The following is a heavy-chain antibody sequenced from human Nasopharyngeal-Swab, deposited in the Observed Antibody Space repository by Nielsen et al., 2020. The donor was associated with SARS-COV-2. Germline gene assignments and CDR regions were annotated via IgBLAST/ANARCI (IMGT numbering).Heavy chain of an antibody. J-gene: IGHJ4*02. V-gene: IGHV3-21*01. Sequence: GESLKISCAASGFTFSSYSMNWVRQAPGKGLEWVSSISSSSSYIYYADSVKGRFTISRDNAKNSLYLQMNSLRAEDTAVYYCAREVTIFYFDYWGQGTLVTVPS. CDR3: AREVTIFYFDY. CDR2: ISSSSSYI. D-gene: IGHD2-21*02. CDR1: GFTFSSYS.